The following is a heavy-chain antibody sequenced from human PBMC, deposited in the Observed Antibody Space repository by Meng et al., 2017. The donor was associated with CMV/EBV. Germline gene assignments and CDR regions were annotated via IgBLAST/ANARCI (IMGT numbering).Heavy chain of an antibody. Sequence: GGSLRLSCAASGFTFSSYSMNWVRQAPGKGLEWVSSISSSSSYIYYADSVKGRFTISRDNAKNSLYLQMNSLRAEDTAVYYCASTGAGYYDFWSGYSPYYHYYYGMDVWGQGTTVTVSS. CDR2: ISSSSSYI. J-gene: IGHJ6*02. CDR1: GFTFSSYS. D-gene: IGHD3-3*01. CDR3: ASTGAGYYDFWSGYSPYYHYYYGMDV. V-gene: IGHV3-21*01.